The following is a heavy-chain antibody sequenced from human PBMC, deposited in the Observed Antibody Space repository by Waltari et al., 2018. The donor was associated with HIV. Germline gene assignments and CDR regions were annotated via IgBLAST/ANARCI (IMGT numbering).Heavy chain of an antibody. Sequence: EVQVVESGGALVQPGGSLRLAWAASGFPFDDYWMPWVRQAPGKGLEWVASIKRDGSDKSYVDSVKGRFSVSRDNAKSSLYLQMSSLRVEDTALYFCARGRGYYFGSPYYFDSWGQGTLVTVSS. D-gene: IGHD3-10*01. V-gene: IGHV3-7*01. J-gene: IGHJ4*02. CDR1: GFPFDDYW. CDR2: IKRDGSDK. CDR3: ARGRGYYFGSPYYFDS.